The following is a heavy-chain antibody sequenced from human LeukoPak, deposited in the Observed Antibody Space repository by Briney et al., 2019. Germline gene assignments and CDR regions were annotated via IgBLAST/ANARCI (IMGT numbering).Heavy chain of an antibody. CDR3: ATDWRASVAFDI. CDR2: FDPEDGET. CDR1: GYTLTELS. V-gene: IGHV1-24*01. Sequence: ASVKVSCKVSGYTLTELSMHWVRQAPGKGLEWMGGFDPEDGETIYAQKFQGRVTMTEDTSTDTAYMELSSLRSEDTAVYYCATDWRASVAFDIWGQGTMVTVSS. J-gene: IGHJ3*02.